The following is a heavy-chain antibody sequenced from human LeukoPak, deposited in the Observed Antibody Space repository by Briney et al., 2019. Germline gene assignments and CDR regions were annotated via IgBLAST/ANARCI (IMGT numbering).Heavy chain of an antibody. J-gene: IGHJ4*02. CDR1: GGSISSDH. CDR3: ARGGASSRYFNS. Sequence: SETLSLTCSVSGGSISSDHWSWIRQPPGKGLVWIAFISYSGSPDYNPSLKSRVTISIDTSKNQFSLKLTSVTSADTAVYYCARGGASSRYFNSWGQGTLVTVSS. CDR2: ISYSGSP. V-gene: IGHV4-59*01. D-gene: IGHD6-13*01.